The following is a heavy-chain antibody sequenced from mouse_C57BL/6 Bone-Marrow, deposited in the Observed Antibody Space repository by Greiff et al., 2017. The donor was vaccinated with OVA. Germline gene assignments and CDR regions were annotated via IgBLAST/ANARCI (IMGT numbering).Heavy chain of an antibody. CDR1: GFSLTSYG. CDR3: ASHYYGSKKRYYYAMDY. V-gene: IGHV2-2*01. CDR2: IWSGGST. J-gene: IGHJ4*01. Sequence: VQLVESGPGLVQPSQSLSITCTVSGFSLTSYGVHWVRQSPGKGLEWLGVIWSGGSTEYNADFISRLSISKDNSKGKVFFKMNSLQADDTAIYYCASHYYGSKKRYYYAMDYWGQGTSVTVSS. D-gene: IGHD1-1*01.